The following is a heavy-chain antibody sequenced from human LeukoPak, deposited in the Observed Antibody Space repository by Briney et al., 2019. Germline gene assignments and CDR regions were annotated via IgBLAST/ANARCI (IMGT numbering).Heavy chain of an antibody. CDR1: GYTFTGYY. Sequence: ASVKVSCKASGYTFTGYYMHWVRQAPGQGLEWMGWINPDSGGTNYAQKFQGRVTMTRDTSISTAYMELSSLRSEDTAVYYCARSPHYDSSGYNYYYYYMDVWGKGTTVTVSS. D-gene: IGHD3-22*01. CDR3: ARSPHYDSSGYNYYYYYMDV. CDR2: INPDSGGT. V-gene: IGHV1-2*02. J-gene: IGHJ6*03.